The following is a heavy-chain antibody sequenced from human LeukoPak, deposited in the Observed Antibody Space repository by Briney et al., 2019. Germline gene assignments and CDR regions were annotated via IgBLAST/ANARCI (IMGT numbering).Heavy chain of an antibody. CDR2: IYSGGST. D-gene: IGHD4-17*01. Sequence: GGSLRLSCAASGFTVSSNYMSWVRQAPGKGLEWVSVIYSGGSTYYADSVKGRFTISRDNSKNTLYLQVNSLRAEDTAVYYCARADYGDYVGGFDPWGQGTLVAVSS. V-gene: IGHV3-53*01. J-gene: IGHJ5*02. CDR3: ARADYGDYVGGFDP. CDR1: GFTVSSNY.